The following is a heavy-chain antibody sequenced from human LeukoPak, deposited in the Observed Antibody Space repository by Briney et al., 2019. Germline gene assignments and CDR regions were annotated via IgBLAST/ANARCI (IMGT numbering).Heavy chain of an antibody. D-gene: IGHD2-21*02. V-gene: IGHV4-4*02. J-gene: IGHJ4*02. Sequence: TSETLSRTCDVSGGSISSSNWWSWVRQPPSKGLERIGEVYHSGSTNYNPSLTSRVTISVDKSKNQFSLKMSSVTAADTAVYYCARDNGVTDSYYFDYWGQGALVTVSS. CDR1: GGSISSSNW. CDR2: VYHSGST. CDR3: ARDNGVTDSYYFDY.